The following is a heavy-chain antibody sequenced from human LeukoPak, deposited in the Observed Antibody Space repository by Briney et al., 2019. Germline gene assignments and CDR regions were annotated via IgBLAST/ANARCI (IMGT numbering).Heavy chain of an antibody. D-gene: IGHD2-2*01. CDR3: ARDWGYCDSTSCHVFDY. Sequence: GGSLRLSCAASGFSVSSNYMSWVRQAPGKGLEWASVIYIDGTTYYADSVKGRLTISRDKSKNTVYLQMNSLRPEDTAVYYCARDWGYCDSTSCHVFDYWGQGTLVTVSS. V-gene: IGHV3-53*01. CDR1: GFSVSSNY. J-gene: IGHJ4*02. CDR2: IYIDGTT.